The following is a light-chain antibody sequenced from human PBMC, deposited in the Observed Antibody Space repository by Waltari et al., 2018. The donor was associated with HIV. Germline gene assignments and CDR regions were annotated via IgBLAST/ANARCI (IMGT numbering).Light chain of an antibody. CDR3: AAWDGSLSGRV. V-gene: IGLV1-47*01. Sequence: QSVLTQPPSASGTPGQRVTISCSGSSSNIGSNYVYWYQQLPGTAPKLLILRNNQRPSGVPDRFAGSKSGTSASLAISGLRSEDEAAYYCAAWDGSLSGRVFGGGTKLTVL. CDR2: RNN. CDR1: SSNIGSNY. J-gene: IGLJ3*02.